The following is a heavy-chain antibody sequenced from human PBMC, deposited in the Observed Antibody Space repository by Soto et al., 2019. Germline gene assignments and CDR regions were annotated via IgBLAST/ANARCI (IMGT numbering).Heavy chain of an antibody. CDR3: VKGGELLVNWFDS. J-gene: IGHJ5*01. D-gene: IGHD1-26*01. Sequence: EVHLVESGGGLVQPGTSLRLSCAASGFTLADYAMHWVRQPPGKGLEWVSGISWNSHTIGYADSVKGRFTISRDSAKNSLYLQMNSLRPDDTALYYCVKGGELLVNWFDSWGQGTLVTVSS. CDR2: ISWNSHTI. CDR1: GFTLADYA. V-gene: IGHV3-9*01.